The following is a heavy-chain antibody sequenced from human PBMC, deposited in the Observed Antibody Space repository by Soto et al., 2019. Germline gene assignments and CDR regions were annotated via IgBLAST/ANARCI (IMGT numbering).Heavy chain of an antibody. CDR1: GGTFSSYA. Sequence: ASVKVSCKASGGTFSSYAISWVRQAPGQGLEWMGGIIPIFGTANYAQKFQGRVTITADESTSTAYMEPSSLRSEDTAVYYCARAGYCSGGSCPKYYYYGMDVWGQGTTVTVSS. J-gene: IGHJ6*02. V-gene: IGHV1-69*13. D-gene: IGHD2-15*01. CDR2: IIPIFGTA. CDR3: ARAGYCSGGSCPKYYYYGMDV.